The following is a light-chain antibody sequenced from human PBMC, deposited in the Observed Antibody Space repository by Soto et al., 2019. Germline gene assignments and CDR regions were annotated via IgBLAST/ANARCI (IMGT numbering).Light chain of an antibody. V-gene: IGLV2-8*01. CDR3: SSYVRSTSFA. J-gene: IGLJ2*01. CDR1: SSDFGTYNF. Sequence: QSALTQPPSASGSPGQSVTISYTGTSSDFGTYNFVSWYQQHPGKAPKLMIYEVNKRPSGVPDRFSGSKSGNTASLTVSGLQAEDEADYYCSSYVRSTSFAFGGGTKLTVL. CDR2: EVN.